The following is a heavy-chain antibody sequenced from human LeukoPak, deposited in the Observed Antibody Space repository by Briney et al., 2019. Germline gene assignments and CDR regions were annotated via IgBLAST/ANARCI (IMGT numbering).Heavy chain of an antibody. CDR2: FDPEDGET. Sequence: ASVKVSCKVAGYTLTQLSMHWVRQAPGKGLEWRGGFDPEDGETIYAQKLHGRVTMTEDTSTDTAYMELSRLRSEDTAVYYGATGPAPIAARLAEPWFDPWGQGTLVTVSS. J-gene: IGHJ5*02. CDR1: GYTLTQLS. CDR3: ATGPAPIAARLAEPWFDP. D-gene: IGHD6-6*01. V-gene: IGHV1-24*01.